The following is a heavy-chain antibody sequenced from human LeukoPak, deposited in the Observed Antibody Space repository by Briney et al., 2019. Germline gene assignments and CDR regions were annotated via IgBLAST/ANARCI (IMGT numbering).Heavy chain of an antibody. CDR3: ARDRVAAAGSDY. J-gene: IGHJ4*02. CDR1: GGSISTYY. CDR2: IYYSGTT. V-gene: IGHV4-59*12. Sequence: SETLSLTCTVSGGSISTYYWNWIRQPPGKGLEWIGYIYYSGTTNYNPSLNSRVTMSVDTSKDQFSLKLTSVTAADTAGYYCARDRVAAAGSDYWGQGTLVTVSS. D-gene: IGHD6-13*01.